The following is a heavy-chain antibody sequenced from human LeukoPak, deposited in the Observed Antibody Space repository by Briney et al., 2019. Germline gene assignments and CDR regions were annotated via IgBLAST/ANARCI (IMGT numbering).Heavy chain of an antibody. Sequence: PGGSLRLSCAASGFTVSSNYMSWVRQAPGKGLEWVSVIYSGGSTYYADSVKGRFTISRDNSKNTLYLQMNSLRAEDTAVYYCASLTVAKSPFDYWGQGTLVTVSS. CDR3: ASLTVAKSPFDY. CDR1: GFTVSSNY. CDR2: IYSGGST. J-gene: IGHJ4*02. V-gene: IGHV3-53*01. D-gene: IGHD4-23*01.